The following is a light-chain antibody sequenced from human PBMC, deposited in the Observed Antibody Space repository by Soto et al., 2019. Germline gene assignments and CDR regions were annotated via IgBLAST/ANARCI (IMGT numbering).Light chain of an antibody. CDR1: SSNIGAGYY. CDR2: GNS. CDR3: QSYGSSLSGVV. J-gene: IGLJ2*01. Sequence: QSVLTQPPSVCGALGQRGTISCTGSSSNIGAGYYVHWYQQLPGTAPKLLIYGNSNRPSGVPDRFSGSKSGTSASLSITGVQAEDEADYYCQSYGSSLSGVVFGGGTKLTVL. V-gene: IGLV1-40*01.